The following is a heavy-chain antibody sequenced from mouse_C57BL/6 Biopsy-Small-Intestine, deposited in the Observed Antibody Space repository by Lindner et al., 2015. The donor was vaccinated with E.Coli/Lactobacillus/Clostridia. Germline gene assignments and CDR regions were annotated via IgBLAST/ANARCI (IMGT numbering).Heavy chain of an antibody. D-gene: IGHD2-1*01. CDR3: ARDYGNYPYAMDY. Sequence: VQLQESGGDLVKPGGSLKLSCAASGFTFSSYGMSWVRQTPDKRLEWVATIGSGGSYTYFPDSVKGRFTISRDNAKNTLYLQMSSLKSEDTAMYYCARDYGNYPYAMDYWGQGTSVTVSS. CDR1: GFTFSSYG. J-gene: IGHJ4*01. V-gene: IGHV5-6*01. CDR2: IGSGGSYT.